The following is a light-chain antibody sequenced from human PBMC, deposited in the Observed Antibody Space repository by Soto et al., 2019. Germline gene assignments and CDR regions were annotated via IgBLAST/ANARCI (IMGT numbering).Light chain of an antibody. V-gene: IGKV3-15*01. CDR2: GAS. CDR1: QSVGST. J-gene: IGKJ4*01. Sequence: EIVLTQSPATLSVSPGDRVTLSCRASQSVGSTLAWYQQKPGQPPRLLIRGASTRATGVPARFGGSGSGTEFTLTIRSLQSEDFAVYFCQHYSNWLSFGEGTKVEI. CDR3: QHYSNWLS.